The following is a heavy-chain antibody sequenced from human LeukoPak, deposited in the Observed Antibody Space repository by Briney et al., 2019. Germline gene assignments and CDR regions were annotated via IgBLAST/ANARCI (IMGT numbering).Heavy chain of an antibody. J-gene: IGHJ6*03. CDR1: GYTFTSYG. V-gene: IGHV1-18*01. Sequence: ASVKVSCKASGYTFTSYGISWVRQAPGQGLEWMGWISAYNGNTNYAQKLQGRVTMTTDTSTSTAYMELRSLRSDDTAVYYCARDSPGGVVGATDYYYMDVWGKGTTVTVSS. CDR2: ISAYNGNT. D-gene: IGHD1-26*01. CDR3: ARDSPGGVVGATDYYYMDV.